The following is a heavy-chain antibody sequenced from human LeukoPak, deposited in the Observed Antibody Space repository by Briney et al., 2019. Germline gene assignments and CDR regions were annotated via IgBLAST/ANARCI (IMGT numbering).Heavy chain of an antibody. CDR1: GFTFSSYE. V-gene: IGHV3-48*03. J-gene: IGHJ4*02. D-gene: IGHD3-10*01. CDR2: ISSSGSTI. Sequence: GGSLRLSCAASGFTFSSYEMNWVRQAPGKGLEWVSYISSSGSTIYYADSVKGRFTISRDNAKNSLYLQTNSLRAEDTAVYYCASGGSYYPCDYWGQGTLVTVSS. CDR3: ASGGSYYPCDY.